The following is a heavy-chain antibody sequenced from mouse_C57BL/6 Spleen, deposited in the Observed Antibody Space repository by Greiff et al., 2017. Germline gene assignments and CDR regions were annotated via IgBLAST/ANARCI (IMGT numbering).Heavy chain of an antibody. CDR2: IDPSDSYT. CDR1: GYTFTSYW. J-gene: IGHJ2*01. V-gene: IGHV1-59*01. D-gene: IGHD2-4*01. CDR3: ARRGLYDYDD. Sequence: QVQLQQPGAELVRPGTSVKLSCKASGYTFTSYWMHWVKQRPGQGLEWIGVIDPSDSYTNYNQKFKGKATLTVDTSSTTAYMQLSSLTSADAAVYYCARRGLYDYDDWGQGTTLTVSS.